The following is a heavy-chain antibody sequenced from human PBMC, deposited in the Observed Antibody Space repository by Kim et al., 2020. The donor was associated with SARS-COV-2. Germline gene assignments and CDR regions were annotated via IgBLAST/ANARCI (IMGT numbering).Heavy chain of an antibody. D-gene: IGHD6-19*01. CDR2: ISGTITTT. CDR1: GFTFSNYA. Sequence: GGSLRLSCAASGFTFSNYAMSWVRQAPGKGLEWVSIISGTITTTYYADSVKGRFTISRDNSKNTVYLQMNSLRAEDTALYYCAKDNIWSVAGTYYGMDV. V-gene: IGHV3-23*01. J-gene: IGHJ6*01. CDR3: AKDNIWSVAGTYYGMDV.